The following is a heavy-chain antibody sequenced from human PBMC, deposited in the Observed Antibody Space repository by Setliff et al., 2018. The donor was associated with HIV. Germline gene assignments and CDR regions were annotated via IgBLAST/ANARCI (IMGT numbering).Heavy chain of an antibody. J-gene: IGHJ3*02. V-gene: IGHV1-58*01. CDR2: VAVGSGAS. Sequence: SVKVSCKAFGFTFSTSAVQWVRQSRGEPIEWIGWVAVGSGASNYAQKFQERVTISTDISTSTAYMELSSLRSEDTALYYCAAGGGSRFSPNAFDIWGRGTVVTVSS. CDR1: GFTFSTSA. CDR3: AAGGGSRFSPNAFDI. D-gene: IGHD1-26*01.